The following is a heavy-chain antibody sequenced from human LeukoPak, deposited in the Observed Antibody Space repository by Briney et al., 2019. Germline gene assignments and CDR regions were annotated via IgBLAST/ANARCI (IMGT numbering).Heavy chain of an antibody. CDR3: ARVLGTSYGDYFDY. J-gene: IGHJ4*02. CDR2: IDPNSGGT. CDR1: GYTFTVFY. V-gene: IGHV1-2*02. Sequence: ASVKVSCKASGYTFTVFYMHWVRQAPGQGLEWVGWIDPNSGGTNHAQKFQGRVTMTRDTSISTAYMELSGLRSDDTAVYYCARVLGTSYGDYFDYWGQGTLVTVSS. D-gene: IGHD4-17*01.